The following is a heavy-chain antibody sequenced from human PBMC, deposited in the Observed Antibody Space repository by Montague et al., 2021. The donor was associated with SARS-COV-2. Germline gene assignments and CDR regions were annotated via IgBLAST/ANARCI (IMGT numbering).Heavy chain of an antibody. D-gene: IGHD3-9*01. Sequence: PALVKPTQTLTLSCTFSGFSLSASGVGVGWIRQPPGKALEWLALIDWDDDKYYSTSLKTKLTISKDTSKNQVVLTMTNMDPVDTATYYCARMVTIFSLGGYYYYGMDVWGQGTTVTVSS. CDR1: GFSLSASGVG. V-gene: IGHV2-70*01. CDR2: IDWDDDK. J-gene: IGHJ6*02. CDR3: ARMVTIFSLGGYYYYGMDV.